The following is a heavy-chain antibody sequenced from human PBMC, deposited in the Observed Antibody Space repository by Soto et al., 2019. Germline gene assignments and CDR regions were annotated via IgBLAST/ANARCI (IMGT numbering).Heavy chain of an antibody. CDR3: ARGLGEYYYDSSGSRGY. V-gene: IGHV1-69*13. Sequence: ASVTVSCTASVGTFSSYAISCVRQAPGQGLEWMGGIIPIFGTANYAQKFQGRVTITADESTSTAYMELSSLRSEDTAVYYCARGLGEYYYDSSGSRGYWGQGTLVTVSS. D-gene: IGHD3-22*01. J-gene: IGHJ4*02. CDR1: VGTFSSYA. CDR2: IIPIFGTA.